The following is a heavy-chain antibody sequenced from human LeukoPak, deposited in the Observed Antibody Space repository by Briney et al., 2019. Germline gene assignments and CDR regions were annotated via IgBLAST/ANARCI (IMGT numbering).Heavy chain of an antibody. Sequence: GGSLRLSCAASGFTFSSYAMTWVRQAPGRGLEWLSTISGSGTTTYYVDSVKGRFTVSRDNSKNTLYLQMSSLRAGDTAVYYCAKAGHYGSGSYYSDYWGRGTLVTVSP. CDR1: GFTFSSYA. V-gene: IGHV3-23*01. CDR3: AKAGHYGSGSYYSDY. D-gene: IGHD3-10*01. CDR2: ISGSGTTT. J-gene: IGHJ4*02.